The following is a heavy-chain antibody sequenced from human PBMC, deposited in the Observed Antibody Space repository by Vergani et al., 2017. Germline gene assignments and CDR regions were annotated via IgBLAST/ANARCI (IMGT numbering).Heavy chain of an antibody. D-gene: IGHD1-26*01. CDR2: TWYDGNNK. Sequence: QVQLVESGGGVVQPGRSLRLSCAASGFTFNQYGMHWVRQAPGKGLEWVAVTWYDGNNKQYADSVKGRFTISRDNSKSTMYLQMNSLRDEDTGVYYCARSAEWELLPRYYYYYMDVWGKGTTVTVSS. CDR3: ARSAEWELLPRYYYYYMDV. V-gene: IGHV3-33*01. CDR1: GFTFNQYG. J-gene: IGHJ6*03.